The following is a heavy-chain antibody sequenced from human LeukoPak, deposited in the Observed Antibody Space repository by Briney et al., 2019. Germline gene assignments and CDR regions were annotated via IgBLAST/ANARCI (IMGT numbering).Heavy chain of an antibody. D-gene: IGHD1-26*01. CDR1: GFTFSSYS. J-gene: IGHJ4*02. CDR2: VSTGSNYI. V-gene: IGHV3-21*01. CDR3: AALVGAIHPFDY. Sequence: GGSLRLSCTASGFTFSSYSLNWVRQAPGKGLEWVSSVSTGSNYIYYADSVKGRFTISRDNDKNSLYLQMNSLRVEDTAVYYCAALVGAIHPFDYWGQGTLVTVSS.